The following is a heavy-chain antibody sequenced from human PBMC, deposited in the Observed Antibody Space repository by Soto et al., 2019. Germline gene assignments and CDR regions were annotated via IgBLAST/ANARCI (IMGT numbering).Heavy chain of an antibody. V-gene: IGHV3-33*01. CDR2: IWYDGSNK. D-gene: IGHD6-13*01. CDR3: ARAIGIGAAGLHH. CDR1: GFTFSSYG. J-gene: IGHJ5*02. Sequence: PGGSLRLSCAASGFTFSSYGMHWVRQAPGKGLEWVAVIWYDGSNKYYADSVKGRFTISRDNSKNTLYLQMNSLRAEDTAVYYCARAIGIGAAGLHHWGQGTLVTVSS.